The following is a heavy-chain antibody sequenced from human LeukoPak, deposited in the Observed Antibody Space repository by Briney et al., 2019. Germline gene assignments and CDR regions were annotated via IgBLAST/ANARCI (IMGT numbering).Heavy chain of an antibody. D-gene: IGHD1-26*01. CDR2: IYPGDSDT. Sequence: GESLRISCKGSGYSFTIYWIGWVRQMPGKGLEWMGIIYPGDSDTRYSPSFQGQVTISADKSISTAYLRWSSLKASDTAMYYCARVRIVGAAFFDYWGQGTLVTVSS. CDR3: ARVRIVGAAFFDY. V-gene: IGHV5-51*01. J-gene: IGHJ4*02. CDR1: GYSFTIYW.